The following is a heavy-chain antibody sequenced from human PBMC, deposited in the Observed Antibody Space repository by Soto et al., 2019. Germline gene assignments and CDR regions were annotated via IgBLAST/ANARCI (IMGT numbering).Heavy chain of an antibody. D-gene: IGHD3-22*01. CDR1: GYSISSGFY. V-gene: IGHV4-38-2*01. Sequence: SETLSLTCAVSGYSISSGFYWGWIRQPPGKGLEWVGNFYYSGSTYFNPSLKSRVTIPVDTSKNQFSLKLSSVTAADTAIYYYARLSLRINKALVVTSIDYWGQGTLVTVSS. CDR3: ARLSLRINKALVVTSIDY. CDR2: FYYSGST. J-gene: IGHJ4*02.